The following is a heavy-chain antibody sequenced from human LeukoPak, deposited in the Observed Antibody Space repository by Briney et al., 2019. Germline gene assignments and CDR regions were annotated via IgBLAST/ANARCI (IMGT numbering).Heavy chain of an antibody. CDR1: GVSFSDSY. V-gene: IGHV4-34*01. J-gene: IGHJ5*02. CDR2: INHSGST. CDR3: ARGKYSSSGALDP. D-gene: IGHD6-13*01. Sequence: SETLSLTCAVYGVSFSDSYWSWIRQPPGKGLEWIGEINHSGSTNYNPSLKSRVTISVDTSKNQFSLKLSSVTAADTAVYYCARGKYSSSGALDPWGQGTLVTVSS.